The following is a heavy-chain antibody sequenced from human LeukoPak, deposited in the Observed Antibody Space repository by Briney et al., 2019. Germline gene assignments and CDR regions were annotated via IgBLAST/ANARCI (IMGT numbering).Heavy chain of an antibody. D-gene: IGHD5-18*01. CDR2: INHSGST. Sequence: PSETLSLTCAVYGGSFSGYYWSWIRQPPGKRLEWIGEINHSGSTNYNPSLKSRVTISVDTSKNQFSLKLSSVTAADTAVYYCARGKARGYSYGLYYWGQGTLVTVSS. J-gene: IGHJ4*02. CDR1: GGSFSGYY. V-gene: IGHV4-34*01. CDR3: ARGKARGYSYGLYY.